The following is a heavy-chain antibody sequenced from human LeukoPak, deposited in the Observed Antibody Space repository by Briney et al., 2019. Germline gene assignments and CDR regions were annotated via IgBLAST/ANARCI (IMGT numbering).Heavy chain of an antibody. CDR3: ARVMAARREDLNWFDT. D-gene: IGHD6-6*01. CDR1: GASISSSGSY. J-gene: IGHJ5*02. V-gene: IGHV4-39*07. Sequence: SETLSLTCTVSGASISSSGSYWGWIRQPPGKGLEWIGSMYYSGNTYNPSLKSRVTISVDTSKNQFSLNLTSVNAADTATYYCARVMAARREDLNWFDTWGQGTLVTVSS. CDR2: MYYSGNT.